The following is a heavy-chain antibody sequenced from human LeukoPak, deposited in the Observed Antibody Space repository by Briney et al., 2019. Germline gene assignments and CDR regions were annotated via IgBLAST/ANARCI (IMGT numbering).Heavy chain of an antibody. Sequence: GALRLSCAASGFTFSNAWMSWVRQAPGKGLEWVGRIKSKTDGGTTDHAAPVKGRFTISRDDSKNTLYLQMNSLKTEDTAVYYCTTEVIRTFDYWGQGTLVTVSS. CDR1: GFTFSNAW. CDR2: IKSKTDGGTT. CDR3: TTEVIRTFDY. V-gene: IGHV3-15*01. D-gene: IGHD2-21*01. J-gene: IGHJ4*02.